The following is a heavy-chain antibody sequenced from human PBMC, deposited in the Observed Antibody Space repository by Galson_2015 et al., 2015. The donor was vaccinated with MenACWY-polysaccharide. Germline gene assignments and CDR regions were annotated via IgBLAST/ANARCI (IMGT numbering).Heavy chain of an antibody. Sequence: QSGAEVKKPGESLKISCKGSGYSFTSYWIGWVRQMPGKGPEWMGIILPSDSDTRYSPSFRGQVTISADESTSTAYLQWSSLRASDTAMYYCARHVHDTGDLWGRGTLVTVSS. J-gene: IGHJ2*01. CDR1: GYSFTSYW. D-gene: IGHD1-14*01. CDR2: ILPSDSDT. CDR3: ARHVHDTGDL. V-gene: IGHV5-51*01.